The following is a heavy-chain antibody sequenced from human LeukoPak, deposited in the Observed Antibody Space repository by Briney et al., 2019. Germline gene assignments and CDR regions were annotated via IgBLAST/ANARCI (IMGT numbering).Heavy chain of an antibody. Sequence: SETLSLTCAVSGYSISSGYYWGWIRQPPGKGLEWIGSIYHSGSTYYNPSLKSRVTISVDTSKNQFSLKLSSVTAADTAVYYCAGQMVYAFYNWLDPWGQGTLVTVSS. J-gene: IGHJ5*02. CDR2: IYHSGST. CDR1: GYSISSGYY. V-gene: IGHV4-38-2*01. D-gene: IGHD2-8*01. CDR3: AGQMVYAFYNWLDP.